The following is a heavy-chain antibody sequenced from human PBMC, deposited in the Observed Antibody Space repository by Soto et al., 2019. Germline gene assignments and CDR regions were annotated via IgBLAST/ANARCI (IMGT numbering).Heavy chain of an antibody. CDR3: ARGSSNYYDSSGQRILNWLDA. CDR1: GGSITSYY. CDR2: IYYSGST. J-gene: IGHJ5*02. D-gene: IGHD3-22*01. Sequence: SETLSLTCTVSGGSITSYYWNWIRQPPGKGLEWIGYIYYSGSTNYNPSLKSRVTVSVDTSKNQLSLKLTSVTAADTAVYYCARGSSNYYDSSGQRILNWLDAWGKGTLVTV. V-gene: IGHV4-59*01.